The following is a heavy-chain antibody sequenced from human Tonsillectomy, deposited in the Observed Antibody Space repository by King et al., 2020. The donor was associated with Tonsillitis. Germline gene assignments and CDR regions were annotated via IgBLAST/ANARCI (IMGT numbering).Heavy chain of an antibody. J-gene: IGHJ4*02. CDR2: INPSGGST. Sequence: VQLVESGAEVKKPGASVKVSCKASGYTFTSYYMHWVRQAPGQGLEWMGIINPSGGSTSYAQKFQGRVTMTRETFTGTVYMELSSLRSEDTAVYYCARDLRGSGHIVVVTAMGLDYWGQGTLVTVSS. CDR3: ARDLRGSGHIVVVTAMGLDY. V-gene: IGHV1-46*01. CDR1: GYTFTSYY. D-gene: IGHD2-21*02.